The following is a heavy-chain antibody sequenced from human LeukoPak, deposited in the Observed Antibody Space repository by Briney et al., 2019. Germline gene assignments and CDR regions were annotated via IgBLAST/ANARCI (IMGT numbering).Heavy chain of an antibody. CDR1: GGSISSYY. CDR2: IYYSGST. J-gene: IGHJ4*02. V-gene: IGHV4-59*01. Sequence: SETLSLTCTVSGGSISSYYWSWIRQPPGKGLEWIGYIYYSGSTNYNPSLKSRVTISVDTSKNQFSLKLSSVTAADTAVYYCARGLYSSSWYEWGQGTLVTVSS. CDR3: ARGLYSSSWYE. D-gene: IGHD6-13*01.